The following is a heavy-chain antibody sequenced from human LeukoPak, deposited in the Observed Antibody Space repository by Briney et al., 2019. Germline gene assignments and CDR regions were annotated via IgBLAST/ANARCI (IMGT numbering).Heavy chain of an antibody. CDR3: ARHYYYDSSGYYYLYYFDY. Sequence: PSETLSLTCTVSGGSISSSSYYWGWIRQPPGKGLEWIGSIYYSGSTYYNPSLKSRVTISVDTSKSQFSLKLSSVTAADTAVYYCARHYYYDSSGYYYLYYFDYWGQGTLVTVSS. CDR1: GGSISSSSYY. V-gene: IGHV4-39*01. D-gene: IGHD3-22*01. CDR2: IYYSGST. J-gene: IGHJ4*02.